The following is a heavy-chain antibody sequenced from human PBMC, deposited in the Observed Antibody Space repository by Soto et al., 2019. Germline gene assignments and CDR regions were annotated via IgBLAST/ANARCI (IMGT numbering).Heavy chain of an antibody. J-gene: IGHJ5*02. CDR3: ARVGPWVPYYYDSSPYTFENWFDP. CDR1: GGSISSSTYY. V-gene: IGHV4-39*02. D-gene: IGHD3-22*01. CDR2: IYHGGST. Sequence: ETLSLTCTVSGGSISSSTYYWGWIRQPPGKGLEWIGSIYHGGSTYYNPSLNSRVTLSIDMTNNHVSLILNSVTAADTAVYYCARVGPWVPYYYDSSPYTFENWFDPWGQGTLVTVSS.